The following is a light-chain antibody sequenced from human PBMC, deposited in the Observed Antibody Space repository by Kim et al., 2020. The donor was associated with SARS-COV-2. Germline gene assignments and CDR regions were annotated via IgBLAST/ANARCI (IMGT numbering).Light chain of an antibody. CDR2: GVS. V-gene: IGKV3-15*01. CDR1: QRGSNN. J-gene: IGKJ1*01. CDR3: QQYDNWPPWT. Sequence: SPGYRATLSCMASQRGSNNLAWYHQKPGQAPRLLMYGVSTRATGIPARFSGSGSGTEFTLTISSLQSNDVAVYYCQQYDNWPPWTFGQGTKVDIK.